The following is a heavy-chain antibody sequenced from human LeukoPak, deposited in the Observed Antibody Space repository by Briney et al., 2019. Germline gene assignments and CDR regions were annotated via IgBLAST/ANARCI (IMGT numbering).Heavy chain of an antibody. V-gene: IGHV1-69*05. CDR2: IIPIFGTA. J-gene: IGHJ4*02. D-gene: IGHD2-2*01. CDR1: GGTFSSYA. CDR3: ARAHIVVVPAAMGPYYFHY. Sequence: SVKVSCKASGGTFSSYAISWVRQAPGQGLEWMGGIIPIFGTANYAQKFQCRVTITTDESTSTAYMELSSLRSEDTAVYYCARAHIVVVPAAMGPYYFHYWGQGTLVTVSS.